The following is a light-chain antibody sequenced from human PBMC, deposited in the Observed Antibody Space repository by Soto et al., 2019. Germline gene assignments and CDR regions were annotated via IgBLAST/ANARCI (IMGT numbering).Light chain of an antibody. Sequence: DIQMTQSPSSLSASVGDRVTITCRASQSISSYLNWYQKKPGKDPNLLIFGASNLQAGVPVRFSASGSGTNFNLTISKLQTEDFASYYCLQEYTYTWTFGQGTKVDIK. J-gene: IGKJ1*01. CDR1: QSISSY. CDR3: LQEYTYTWT. V-gene: IGKV1-39*01. CDR2: GAS.